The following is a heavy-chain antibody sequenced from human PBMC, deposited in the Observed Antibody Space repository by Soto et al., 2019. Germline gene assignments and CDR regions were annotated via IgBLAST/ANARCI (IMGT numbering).Heavy chain of an antibody. Sequence: SETLSLTCTVSGGSISSGDYYLSWIRQPPGKGLEWIGYIYYSGSTYYNPSLKSRVTISVDTSKNQFSLKLTSVTAADTAVYYCARYQKGPFDYWGQGTLVTVSS. CDR1: GGSISSGDYY. V-gene: IGHV4-30-4*01. J-gene: IGHJ4*02. CDR2: IYYSGST. CDR3: ARYQKGPFDY. D-gene: IGHD2-2*01.